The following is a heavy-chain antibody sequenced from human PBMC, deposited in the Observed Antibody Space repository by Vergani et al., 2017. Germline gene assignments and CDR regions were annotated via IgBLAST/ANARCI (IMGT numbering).Heavy chain of an antibody. V-gene: IGHV1-69*17. CDR3: ARGGINYYGSGSYYNLDDY. Sequence: QVQLVQSGAEVKKPGSSVKVSCKASGGTFSSYAISWVRQAPGQGLEWMGGIIPIFGIANYAQKFQGRVTITPDKSTSTAYMELSSLRSEDTAVYYCARGGINYYGSGSYYNLDDYWGQGTLVTVSS. D-gene: IGHD3-10*01. J-gene: IGHJ4*02. CDR2: IIPIFGIA. CDR1: GGTFSSYA.